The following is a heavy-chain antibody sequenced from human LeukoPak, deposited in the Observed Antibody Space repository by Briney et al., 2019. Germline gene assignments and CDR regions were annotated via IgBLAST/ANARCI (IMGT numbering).Heavy chain of an antibody. V-gene: IGHV3-23*01. CDR3: ARDVEARISAAGTFDY. D-gene: IGHD6-13*01. Sequence: GESLRLSCAASGFTFSSYAMSWVRQAPGKGLEWVSVISGLGGSTYYADSVKGRFAISRDNSKNTLWLQMNSLRANDTAIYYCARDVEARISAAGTFDYWGQGSLVTVSS. J-gene: IGHJ4*02. CDR1: GFTFSSYA. CDR2: ISGLGGST.